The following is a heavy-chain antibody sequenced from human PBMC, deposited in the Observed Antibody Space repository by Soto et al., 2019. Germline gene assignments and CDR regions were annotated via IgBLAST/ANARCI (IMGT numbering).Heavy chain of an antibody. Sequence: PRGSLRLSCAASGFNFGPFWMHWVRQAPGKGLVWVSHINGDASTILYADSVKGRFTISRDNARSTLFLQMNGLRAEDTAVYYCVRDRGYPDSFNIWGQGTTVTVSS. CDR1: GFNFGPFW. CDR2: INGDASTI. D-gene: IGHD3-10*01. V-gene: IGHV3-74*01. J-gene: IGHJ3*02. CDR3: VRDRGYPDSFNI.